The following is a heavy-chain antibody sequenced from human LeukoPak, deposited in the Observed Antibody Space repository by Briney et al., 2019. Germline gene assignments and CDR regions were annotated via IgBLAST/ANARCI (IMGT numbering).Heavy chain of an antibody. J-gene: IGHJ4*02. CDR3: ARDTPGSSSLDY. CDR2: IFYSGST. V-gene: IGHV4-59*01. D-gene: IGHD6-6*01. CDR1: GGSISSYY. Sequence: SETLSLTCTVSGGSISSYYWSWIRQPPGKGLEWIGYIFYSGSTNYNPSLKSRLTISVDTSKNQFSLTLSSVTAADTAVYYCARDTPGSSSLDYWGQGTLVTVSS.